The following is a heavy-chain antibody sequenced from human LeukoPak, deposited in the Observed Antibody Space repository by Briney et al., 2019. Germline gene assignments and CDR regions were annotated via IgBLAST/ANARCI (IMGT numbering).Heavy chain of an antibody. CDR1: GYTFTSYG. Sequence: ASVKVSCKASGYTFTSYGISWVRQAPGQGLEWMGWISAYNGNTNYAQKLQGRVTKTTDTSTSTAYMELRSLRSDDTAVYYCANLLGYCSSTSCWNWFDPWGQGTLVTVSS. J-gene: IGHJ5*02. CDR3: ANLLGYCSSTSCWNWFDP. D-gene: IGHD2-2*01. CDR2: ISAYNGNT. V-gene: IGHV1-18*01.